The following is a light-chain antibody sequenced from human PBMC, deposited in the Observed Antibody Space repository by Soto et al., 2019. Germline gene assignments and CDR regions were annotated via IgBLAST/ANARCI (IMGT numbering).Light chain of an antibody. CDR2: DAS. CDR3: QHYKSYPLT. J-gene: IGKJ5*01. Sequence: DIQMTQSPSSLSASVGDRVTITCRASQDINNFLVWFQQKPGKAPKSLIYDASNLQSGVPSRFSGSGSGTDFTLTISSLQPEDFATYYCQHYKSYPLTFGQGTRLEIK. CDR1: QDINNF. V-gene: IGKV1-16*01.